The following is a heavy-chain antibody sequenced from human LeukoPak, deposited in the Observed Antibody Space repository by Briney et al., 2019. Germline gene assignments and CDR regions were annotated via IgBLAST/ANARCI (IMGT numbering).Heavy chain of an antibody. CDR2: IKYDGSEK. CDR3: ARVQTGTTNWFDP. CDR1: GFTFSNAW. Sequence: GGSLRLSCAASGFTFSNAWMSWVRQAPGKGLEWVANIKYDGSEKYYVDSVKGRFTISRDNAKNSLYMQMTSLRAEDTAVYYCARVQTGTTNWFDPWGQGTLVTVSS. J-gene: IGHJ5*02. V-gene: IGHV3-7*04. D-gene: IGHD1-1*01.